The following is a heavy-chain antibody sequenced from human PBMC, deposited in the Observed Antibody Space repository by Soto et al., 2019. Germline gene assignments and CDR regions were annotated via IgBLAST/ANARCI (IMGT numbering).Heavy chain of an antibody. Sequence: PGGSLRLSCAASGFTFSSYTMNWVRQAPGKGLEWVSSISSSSSYIYYADSVKGRFTISRDNAKNSLYLQMNSLRAEDTAVYYCARDAALGESHPNWFDPWGQGTLVTVSS. CDR3: ARDAALGESHPNWFDP. CDR1: GFTFSSYT. D-gene: IGHD3-16*01. V-gene: IGHV3-21*06. J-gene: IGHJ5*02. CDR2: ISSSSSYI.